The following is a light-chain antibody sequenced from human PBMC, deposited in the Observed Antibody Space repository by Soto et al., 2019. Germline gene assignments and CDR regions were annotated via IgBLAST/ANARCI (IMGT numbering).Light chain of an antibody. CDR1: QGIANY. Sequence: DIQMTQSPSSLSASVGDRITITCRASQGIANYLAWYQQQPGKVPTLLIYGASTLQSGVPSRFSGSGSGTDFTLTISSLRPEDVATYYCQNYPSAPRTFGQGTKVEL. CDR3: QNYPSAPRT. CDR2: GAS. J-gene: IGKJ1*01. V-gene: IGKV1-27*01.